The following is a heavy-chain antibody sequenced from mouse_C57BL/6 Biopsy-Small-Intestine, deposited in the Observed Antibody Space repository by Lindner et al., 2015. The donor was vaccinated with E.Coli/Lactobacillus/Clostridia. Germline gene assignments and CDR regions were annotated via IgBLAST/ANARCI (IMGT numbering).Heavy chain of an antibody. Sequence: VQLQESGAELAKPGASVKMSCKASGYTFTSYWMHWVKQRPGQGLEWIGYINPSSGYTEYNRKLKDKATLTADKSSSTAYMQLSSLTSEDSAVYFCARNYYDGSTYYIDYWGQGTTLTVSS. D-gene: IGHD1-1*01. CDR1: GYTFTSYW. J-gene: IGHJ2*01. CDR3: ARNYYDGSTYYIDY. V-gene: IGHV1-7*01. CDR2: INPSSGYT.